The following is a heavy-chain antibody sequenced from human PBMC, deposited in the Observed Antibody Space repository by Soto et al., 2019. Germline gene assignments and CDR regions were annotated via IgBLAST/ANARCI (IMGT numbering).Heavy chain of an antibody. CDR3: AKDSSSIAAAGHYDY. D-gene: IGHD6-13*01. Sequence: TGGSLRLSCAASGFTFSSYAMSWVRQAPGKGLEWVSAISGSGGSTYYADSVKGRFTISRDNSKNTLYLQMNSLRAEDTAVYYCAKDSSSIAAAGHYDYWGQGTLVTVSS. V-gene: IGHV3-23*01. J-gene: IGHJ4*02. CDR1: GFTFSSYA. CDR2: ISGSGGST.